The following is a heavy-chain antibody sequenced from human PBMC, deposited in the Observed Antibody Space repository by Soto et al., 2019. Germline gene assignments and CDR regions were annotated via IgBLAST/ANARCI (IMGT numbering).Heavy chain of an antibody. CDR3: AKATSYDSNPNYFDY. D-gene: IGHD3-22*01. Sequence: PGGSLRLSCAASGFTFDDYAMHWVRQAPGKGLEWVAGISWNSGSIGYADSVKGRLTISRDNAKNSLYLQMNSLRAEDTALYYCAKATSYDSNPNYFDYWGQGTLVTVSS. CDR1: GFTFDDYA. CDR2: ISWNSGSI. V-gene: IGHV3-9*01. J-gene: IGHJ4*02.